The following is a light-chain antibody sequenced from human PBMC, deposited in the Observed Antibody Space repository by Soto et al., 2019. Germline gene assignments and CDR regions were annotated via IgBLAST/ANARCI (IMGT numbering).Light chain of an antibody. V-gene: IGLV2-8*01. CDR3: SSYAGYNCAV. CDR2: EVT. Sequence: QSALTQPPSASGSPGQSVTISCTGTGSDVGGYNYVSWYQQHPGKAPKLIIYEVTERPSGVPDRFSGSKSANTASLTVSGLQAEDEAEYYCSSYAGYNCAVFGRGTQLTVL. J-gene: IGLJ7*01. CDR1: GSDVGGYNY.